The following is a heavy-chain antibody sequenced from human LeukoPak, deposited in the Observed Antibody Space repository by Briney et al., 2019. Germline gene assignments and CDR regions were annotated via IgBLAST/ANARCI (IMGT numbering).Heavy chain of an antibody. J-gene: IGHJ5*02. Sequence: SETLSLTCTVSGGSISSYYWSWIRQPAGKGLEWIGRIYTSGSTNYNPSLKSRVTMSVDTSKNQFSLKLSSVTAADTAVYYCARDPKTPLAMGPNWFDPWGQGTLVTVSP. CDR3: ARDPKTPLAMGPNWFDP. D-gene: IGHD5-18*01. CDR2: IYTSGST. V-gene: IGHV4-4*07. CDR1: GGSISSYY.